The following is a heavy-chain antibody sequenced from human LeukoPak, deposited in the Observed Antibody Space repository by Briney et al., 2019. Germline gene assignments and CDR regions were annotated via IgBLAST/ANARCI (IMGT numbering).Heavy chain of an antibody. J-gene: IGHJ5*02. Sequence: GGSLRLSCAASGFIFSQYSMYWVRQAPGKGLEWVSHIRSSSETFYADSVKGRFTISRDNARNSLYLQMNNLRGEDTAIYYCARDAGNSGYGCDLWGQGTLVTVSS. CDR1: GFIFSQYS. CDR3: ARDAGNSGYGCDL. D-gene: IGHD5-12*01. CDR2: IRSSSET. V-gene: IGHV3-48*01.